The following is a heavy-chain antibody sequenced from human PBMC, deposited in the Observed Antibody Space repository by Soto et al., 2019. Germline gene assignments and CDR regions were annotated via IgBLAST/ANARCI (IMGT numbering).Heavy chain of an antibody. Sequence: QVLLEESGPGLVKPSQTLSLTCTVSGGSVSSGDHYWSWIRQPPGKGLEWIGYVYYSGCTYYNPSLGSRVTISIDTSKNQFSLKLISVTASDAAVYFCATESSGSSPLHFDFWGQGALVSVSS. V-gene: IGHV4-30-4*01. J-gene: IGHJ4*02. D-gene: IGHD3-22*01. CDR3: ATESSGSSPLHFDF. CDR1: GGSVSSGDHY. CDR2: VYYSGCT.